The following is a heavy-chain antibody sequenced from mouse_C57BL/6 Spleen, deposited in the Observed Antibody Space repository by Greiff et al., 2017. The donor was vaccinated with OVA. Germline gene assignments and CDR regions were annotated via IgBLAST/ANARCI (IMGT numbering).Heavy chain of an antibody. D-gene: IGHD4-1*01. V-gene: IGHV1-72*01. CDR1: GYTFTSYW. J-gene: IGHJ2*01. CDR3: ARGELWGGYFDY. CDR2: IDPNSGGT. Sequence: VQGVESGAELVKPGASVKLSCKASGYTFTSYWMHWVKQRPGRGLEWIGRIDPNSGGTKYNEKFKSKATLTVDKPSSTAYMQLSSLTSEDSAVYYCARGELWGGYFDYWGQGTTLTVSS.